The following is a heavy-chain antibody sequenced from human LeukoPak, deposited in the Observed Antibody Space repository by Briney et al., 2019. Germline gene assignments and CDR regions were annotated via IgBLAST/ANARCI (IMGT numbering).Heavy chain of an antibody. CDR1: GGSISSSSYY. CDR3: ARHTSYGGNSAFGY. CDR2: IYYSGST. D-gene: IGHD4-23*01. V-gene: IGHV4-39*01. Sequence: SETLSLTCTVSGGSISSSSYYWGWIRQPPGKGLEWIGSIYYSGSTYYNPSLKSRVTISVDTSKNQFSLKLRSVTAADTAVYYCARHTSYGGNSAFGYWGQGTLVTVSS. J-gene: IGHJ4*02.